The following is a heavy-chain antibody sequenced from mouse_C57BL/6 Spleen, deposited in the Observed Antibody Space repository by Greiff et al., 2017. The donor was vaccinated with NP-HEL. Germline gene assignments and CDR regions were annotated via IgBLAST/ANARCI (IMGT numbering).Heavy chain of an antibody. CDR3: AKPYGSSSAWFAY. CDR2: IWRGGST. D-gene: IGHD1-1*01. CDR1: GFSLTSYG. J-gene: IGHJ3*01. Sequence: VKLMESGPGLVQPSQSLSITCTVSGFSLTSYGVHWVRQSPGKGLEWLGVIWRGGSTDYNAAFMSRLSITKDNSKSQVFFKMNSLQADDTAIYYCAKPYGSSSAWFAYWGQGTLVTVSA. V-gene: IGHV2-5*01.